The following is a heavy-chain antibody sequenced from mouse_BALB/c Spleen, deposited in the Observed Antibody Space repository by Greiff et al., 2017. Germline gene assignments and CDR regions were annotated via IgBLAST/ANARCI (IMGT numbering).Heavy chain of an antibody. V-gene: IGHV2-5-1*01. J-gene: IGHJ4*01. CDR2: IWRGGST. Sequence: VKLVQSGPSLVQPSQSLSITCTVSGYSFTSYGVHWVRQSPGKGLEWLGVIWRGGSTDNNAAFMSRLSITKDNSKSQVFFKMNSLQADDTAIYYYAKDDGSSLYYAMDYWGQGTSVTVSS. CDR1: GYSFTSYG. CDR3: AKDDGSSLYYAMDY. D-gene: IGHD1-1*01.